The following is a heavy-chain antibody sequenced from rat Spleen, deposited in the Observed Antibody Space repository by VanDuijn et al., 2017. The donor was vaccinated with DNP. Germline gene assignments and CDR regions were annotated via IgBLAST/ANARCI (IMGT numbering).Heavy chain of an antibody. CDR3: TSNPHIRTAAPFDY. CDR2: LSYNGGTP. Sequence: EVLLVESDGGLVQPGRSLKLSCAVSGFTFSDYYMAWVRQAPAKGLEWVATLSYNGGTPYYRDSVKGRFSISRDNAKSTLHLQVNSLRSEDTATYFCTSNPHIRTAAPFDYWGQGVMVTVSS. V-gene: IGHV5-20*01. CDR1: GFTFSDYY. D-gene: IGHD3-8*01. J-gene: IGHJ2*01.